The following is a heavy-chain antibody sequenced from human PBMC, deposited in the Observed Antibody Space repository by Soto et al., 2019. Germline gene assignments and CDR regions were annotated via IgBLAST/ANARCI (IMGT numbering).Heavy chain of an antibody. CDR2: IDPSDSYT. J-gene: IGHJ6*02. CDR3: ARQGGGSGSYYKLNMDV. D-gene: IGHD3-10*01. V-gene: IGHV5-10-1*01. CDR1: GYSFTSYW. Sequence: GESLKISCKGSGYSFTSYWITWVRQMPGKGLEWMGRIDPSDSYTNYSPSFQGHVTISTDKSISTAYLQWSSLKASDTAMYYCARQGGGSGSYYKLNMDVWGQGTTVTVSS.